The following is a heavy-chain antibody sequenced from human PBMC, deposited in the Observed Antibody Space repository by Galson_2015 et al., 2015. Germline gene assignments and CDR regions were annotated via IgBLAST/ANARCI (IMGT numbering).Heavy chain of an antibody. CDR3: ARLEYGSGSYYIPNYYYYGMDV. V-gene: IGHV3-21*01. Sequence: SLRLSCAASGFTFSSYSMNWVRQAPGKGLEWVSSISSSSSYIYYADSVKGRFTISRDNAKNSLYLQMNSLRAEDTAVYYCARLEYGSGSYYIPNYYYYGMDVWGQGTTVTVSS. J-gene: IGHJ6*02. CDR1: GFTFSSYS. CDR2: ISSSSSYI. D-gene: IGHD3-10*01.